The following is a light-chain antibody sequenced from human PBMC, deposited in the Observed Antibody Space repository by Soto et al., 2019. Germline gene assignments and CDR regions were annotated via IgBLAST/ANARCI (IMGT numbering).Light chain of an antibody. CDR2: DAS. CDR3: QQYGSSPIT. V-gene: IGKV3D-15*02. Sequence: EIVRTQSPSTRXXSXCXXXXLSCRASQSIRTSLAWYQQKPGQAPRLVIFDASNRANGVPARFGGSGSGTEFTLTISSLQPDDFATYYCQQYGSSPITFAQGTRLEIK. J-gene: IGKJ5*01. CDR1: QSIRTS.